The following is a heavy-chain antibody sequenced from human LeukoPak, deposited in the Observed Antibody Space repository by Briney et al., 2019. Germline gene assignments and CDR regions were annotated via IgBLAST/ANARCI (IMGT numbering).Heavy chain of an antibody. V-gene: IGHV4-34*01. CDR1: GGSLSDSY. CDR3: ARGPGYCSGGSCFSAGFDY. D-gene: IGHD2-15*01. J-gene: IGHJ4*02. CDR2: INHSGGT. Sequence: PSETLSLTCAVSGGSLSDSYWSWIRQSPGKGLEWIGEINHSGGTNYNPSLKRRVTISVDPSKNQFSLKLSSVTAADTAVYYCARGPGYCSGGSCFSAGFDYWGQGTLVTVSS.